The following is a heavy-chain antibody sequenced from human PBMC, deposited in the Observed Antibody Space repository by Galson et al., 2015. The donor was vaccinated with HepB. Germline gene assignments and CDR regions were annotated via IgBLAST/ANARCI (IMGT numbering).Heavy chain of an antibody. CDR3: VRDDNWAFDI. CDR1: GFTFSGYS. CDR2: ITYSSGDK. J-gene: IGHJ3*02. D-gene: IGHD5-24*01. Sequence: SLRLSCAASGFTFSGYSMNWFRQAPGKGLEWVSYITYSSGDKRYGDSAEGRFTISRDNAKNSLYLQISGLRAEDTAIYYCVRDDNWAFDIWGQGTMVTVSS. V-gene: IGHV3-48*01.